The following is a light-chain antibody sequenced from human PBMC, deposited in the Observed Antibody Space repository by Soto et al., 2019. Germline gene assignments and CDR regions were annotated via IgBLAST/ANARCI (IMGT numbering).Light chain of an antibody. V-gene: IGKV1-5*01. CDR1: QTISSW. J-gene: IGKJ1*01. Sequence: DIQMTQSPSTLSGSAGDRVTITCRASQTISSWLAWYQQKPGKAPNLLIYAASTLESGVPSRFSGSGSGTEFTLTIRNLQPDDFATYYCQQYNSFPWTFGLGTKVDIK. CDR3: QQYNSFPWT. CDR2: AAS.